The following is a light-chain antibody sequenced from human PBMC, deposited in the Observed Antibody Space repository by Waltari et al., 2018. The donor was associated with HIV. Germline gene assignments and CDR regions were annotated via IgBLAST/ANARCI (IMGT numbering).Light chain of an antibody. J-gene: IGLJ2*01. CDR3: QVWDSSLVV. Sequence: SYELSLSLSTVSVALGQTAKITCGGNNSGGNNVHWYQQKPGKAPVVVIYANSNRPSGIPDRFSGSNSGNKATLAISRAQAGDDADYYCQVWDSSLVVFGAGTKLTVL. CDR2: ANS. CDR1: NSGGNN. V-gene: IGLV3-9*01.